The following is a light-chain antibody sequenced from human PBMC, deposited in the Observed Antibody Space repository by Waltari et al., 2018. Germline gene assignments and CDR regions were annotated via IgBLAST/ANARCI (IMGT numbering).Light chain of an antibody. CDR1: SSSIGRNT. CDR3: SAWDDSLNAYV. CDR2: LDN. V-gene: IGLV1-44*01. J-gene: IGLJ1*01. Sequence: QSVLPQPPSASGGPGQRVTISWSGSSSSIGRNTVNWYQQLPGTAPKLLIYLDNERPSGVPDRFSGSKSGTSASLAISGLQSDDEADYYCSAWDDSLNAYVFGTGTKVSVL.